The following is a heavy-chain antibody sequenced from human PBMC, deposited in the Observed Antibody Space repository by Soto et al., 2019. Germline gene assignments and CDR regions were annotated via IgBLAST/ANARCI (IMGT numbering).Heavy chain of an antibody. CDR2: INYSGSNI. CDR3: AREVIVVAPAATNNWFDP. J-gene: IGHJ5*02. D-gene: IGHD2-2*01. V-gene: IGHV3-48*03. Sequence: PGWSLRLSCVASGFTYSRYEMNWVRQAPGKGLEWVSYINYSGSNIYYADSVKGRFTISRDNAKNSLYLQMNSLRAEDTAVYYCAREVIVVAPAATNNWFDPWGQGTLVTVS. CDR1: GFTYSRYE.